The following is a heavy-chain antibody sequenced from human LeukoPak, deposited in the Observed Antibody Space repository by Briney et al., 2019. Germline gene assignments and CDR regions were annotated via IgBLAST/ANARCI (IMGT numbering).Heavy chain of an antibody. CDR2: ISGSGGST. J-gene: IGHJ2*01. CDR1: GFIVSSYY. D-gene: IGHD2-21*02. CDR3: ARESRSGWGPEPHSYWYFDL. V-gene: IGHV3-23*01. Sequence: GGSLRLSCAASGFIVSSYYMSWVRQAPGKGLEWVSAISGSGGSTYYADSVKGRFTISRDNSKNTLYLQMNSLRAEDTAVYYCARESRSGWGPEPHSYWYFDLWGRGTLVTVSS.